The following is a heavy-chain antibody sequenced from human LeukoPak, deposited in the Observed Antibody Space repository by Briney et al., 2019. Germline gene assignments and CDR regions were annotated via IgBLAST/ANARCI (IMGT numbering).Heavy chain of an antibody. CDR3: ASYYDSSGHADAFDI. J-gene: IGHJ3*02. V-gene: IGHV4-59*01. Sequence: SETLSLTCTVSGGSISSYYWSWIRQPPGKGLEWIGYIYYSGSTNYNPSLKSRVTISVDTSKNQFSLKLSSVTAADTAVYYCASYYDSSGHADAFDIWGQGTMVTVSS. D-gene: IGHD3-22*01. CDR2: IYYSGST. CDR1: GGSISSYY.